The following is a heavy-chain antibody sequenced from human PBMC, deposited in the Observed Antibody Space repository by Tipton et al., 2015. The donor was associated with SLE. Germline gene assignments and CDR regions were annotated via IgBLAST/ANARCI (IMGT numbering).Heavy chain of an antibody. D-gene: IGHD3-3*01. Sequence: LRLSCAVSGYSISSGYYWGWIRQPPGKGLEWIGSIYHSGSTYYNPSLKSRVTISVDTSKNQFSLKLSSVTAADTAVYYCARDLRVITIFGVVKGWFDPWGQGTLVTVSS. CDR2: IYHSGST. CDR1: GYSISSGYY. CDR3: ARDLRVITIFGVVKGWFDP. J-gene: IGHJ5*02. V-gene: IGHV4-38-2*02.